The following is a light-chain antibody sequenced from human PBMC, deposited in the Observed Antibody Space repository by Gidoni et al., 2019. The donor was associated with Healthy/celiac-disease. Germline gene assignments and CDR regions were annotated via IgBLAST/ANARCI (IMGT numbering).Light chain of an antibody. V-gene: IGKV2-28*01. J-gene: IGKJ2*04. CDR1: QSLLHSNGYNY. Sequence: EIVMTQSPLSLPVTPGEPASFSCRSSQSLLHSNGYNYLDWYLQKPGQSPQLLIYLGSNRASGVPDRFSGSGSGTYFTLKISRVEAEDVGVYYCMQALQTCSFGQXTKLEIK. CDR3: MQALQTCS. CDR2: LGS.